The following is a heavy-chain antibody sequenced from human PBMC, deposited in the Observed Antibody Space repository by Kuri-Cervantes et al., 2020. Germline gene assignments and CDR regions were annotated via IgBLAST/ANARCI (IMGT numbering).Heavy chain of an antibody. CDR3: ARGGAVGGVWYYYYMDV. CDR1: GGSISSSSYY. CDR2: IYYSGST. Sequence: SETLSLTCTVSGGSISSSSYYWGWIRQPPGKGLEWIGSIYYSGSTYYNPSLKSRVTISVDTSKNQFSLKLSSVTAADTAVYYCARGGAVGGVWYYYYMDVWGKGTTVTVSS. V-gene: IGHV4-39*07. J-gene: IGHJ6*03. D-gene: IGHD3-10*01.